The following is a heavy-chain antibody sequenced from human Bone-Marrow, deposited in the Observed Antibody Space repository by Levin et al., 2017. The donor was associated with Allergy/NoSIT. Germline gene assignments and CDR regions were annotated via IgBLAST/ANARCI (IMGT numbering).Heavy chain of an antibody. CDR1: GFTFSNYD. CDR3: ARAATPLTRTYYFDS. V-gene: IGHV3-21*01. J-gene: IGHJ4*02. CDR2: ISSSSSHI. D-gene: IGHD1-14*01. Sequence: GGSLRLSCAASGFTFSNYDIDWVRQAPGKGLEWVSSISSSSSHIYYADSVKGRFTISRDNAKNSLYLQINRLRAEDTAVYYCARAATPLTRTYYFDSWGQGTLVTVSS.